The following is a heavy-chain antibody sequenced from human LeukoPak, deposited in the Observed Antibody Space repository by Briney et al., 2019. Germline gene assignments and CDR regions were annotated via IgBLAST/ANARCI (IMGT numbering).Heavy chain of an antibody. D-gene: IGHD3-10*02. Sequence: GGSLRLSCAASGFTFSTCAMNWVSQAPGKGPEWVSSISGSGGTTYYADSVKGRFTISRDNSKNALYLQMNSLRAEDTALYYCAKDVRGYNRPFDYWGQGTLVTVSS. CDR2: ISGSGGTT. CDR1: GFTFSTCA. V-gene: IGHV3-23*01. J-gene: IGHJ4*02. CDR3: AKDVRGYNRPFDY.